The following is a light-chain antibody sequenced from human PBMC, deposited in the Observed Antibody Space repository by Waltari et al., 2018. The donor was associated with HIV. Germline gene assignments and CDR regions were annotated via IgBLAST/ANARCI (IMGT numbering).Light chain of an antibody. Sequence: QSVLTQPPSVSGAPGQRVTISCTGSRSTIGAGSDVHWYQQFPGSAPKLLINGNVNRPSGVPDRFSDSKSGTSASLAITGLQAEDEADYYCQSYDSSLSGSVFGGGTKLTVL. J-gene: IGLJ3*02. CDR1: RSTIGAGSD. V-gene: IGLV1-40*01. CDR3: QSYDSSLSGSV. CDR2: GNV.